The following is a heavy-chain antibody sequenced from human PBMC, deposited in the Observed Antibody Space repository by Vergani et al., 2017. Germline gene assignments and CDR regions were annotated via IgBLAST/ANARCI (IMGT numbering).Heavy chain of an antibody. CDR1: GFSFSGYW. D-gene: IGHD5-12*01. J-gene: IGHJ5*01. CDR2: IKSDGSIT. Sequence: EVQLVESGGGLVQPGRSLRLSCEGSGFSFSGYWMHWVRQSPEKGLVWVSRIKSDGSITNYADSVKGRFTISRDDAKNTLYLEMNSLRGDDTAIYYCVRARCSGPCFMSNWFDSWGQGTLVTGSS. V-gene: IGHV3-74*02. CDR3: VRARCSGPCFMSNWFDS.